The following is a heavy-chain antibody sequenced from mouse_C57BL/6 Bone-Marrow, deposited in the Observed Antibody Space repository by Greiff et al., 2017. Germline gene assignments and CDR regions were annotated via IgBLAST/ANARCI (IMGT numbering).Heavy chain of an antibody. CDR1: GFTFPDYY. D-gene: IGHD1-1*01. J-gene: IGHJ4*01. Sequence: EVKLVESGGGLVQPGGSLSLSCAASGFTFPDYYMSWVRQPPGKALEWLGFIRNKANGYTTEYSASVKGRFTISRDNSQSILYLQRNALRAEDSATYYCARTYGAMDYWGQGTSVTVSS. V-gene: IGHV7-3*01. CDR3: ARTYGAMDY. CDR2: IRNKANGYTT.